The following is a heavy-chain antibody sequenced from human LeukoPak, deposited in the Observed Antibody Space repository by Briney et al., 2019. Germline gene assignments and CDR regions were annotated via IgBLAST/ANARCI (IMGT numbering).Heavy chain of an antibody. D-gene: IGHD3-3*01. CDR1: GFTFSSYC. Sequence: GGSLRLSCAASGFTFSSYCMSWVRQAPGKGLEWVANIKQDGSKNLYLDSVRGRFTISRDNVKISLYLQMNSVRAEYTSVYYCARVDWSGYSSGLDYWGQGTLVTVSS. J-gene: IGHJ4*02. CDR3: ARVDWSGYSSGLDY. V-gene: IGHV3-7*01. CDR2: IKQDGSKN.